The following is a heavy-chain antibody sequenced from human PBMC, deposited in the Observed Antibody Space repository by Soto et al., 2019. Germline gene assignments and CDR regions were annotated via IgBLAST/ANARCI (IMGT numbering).Heavy chain of an antibody. Sequence: ASVKVSCKASGYTFTSYGISWVLQAPGQGLEWMGWISAYNGNTNYAQKLQGRVTMTTDTSTSTAYMELRSLRSDDTAVYYCARSPPPCGGDCYPPNWFDPWGRG. D-gene: IGHD2-21*02. CDR3: ARSPPPCGGDCYPPNWFDP. J-gene: IGHJ5*02. CDR2: ISAYNGNT. CDR1: GYTFTSYG. V-gene: IGHV1-18*01.